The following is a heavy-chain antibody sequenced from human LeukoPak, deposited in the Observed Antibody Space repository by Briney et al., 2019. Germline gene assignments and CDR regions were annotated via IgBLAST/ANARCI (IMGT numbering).Heavy chain of an antibody. Sequence: GGSLRLSCAASGFTFSRHSINWVRQTPGKGLEGVSSITSSSTYTFYADSVKGRFTISRDNARNSLYLQMNSLRAEDTAVYYCARDPYSGTCGDTYYYYMDVWGKGTTVTISS. V-gene: IGHV3-21*01. CDR3: ARDPYSGTCGDTYYYYMDV. CDR2: ITSSSTYT. J-gene: IGHJ6*03. D-gene: IGHD1-26*01. CDR1: GFTFSRHS.